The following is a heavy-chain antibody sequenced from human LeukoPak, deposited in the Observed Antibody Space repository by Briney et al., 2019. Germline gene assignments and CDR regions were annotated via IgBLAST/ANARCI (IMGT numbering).Heavy chain of an antibody. D-gene: IGHD5-12*01. CDR2: INHSGST. Sequence: SETLSLTCAVYGGSFSGYYWSWIRQPPGKGLEWIGEINHSGSTNYNPSLKSGVTISVDTSKNQFSLKLSSVTAADTAVYYCARVAIEGRDRHNAFDIWGQGTMVTVSS. CDR3: ARVAIEGRDRHNAFDI. CDR1: GGSFSGYY. V-gene: IGHV4-34*01. J-gene: IGHJ3*02.